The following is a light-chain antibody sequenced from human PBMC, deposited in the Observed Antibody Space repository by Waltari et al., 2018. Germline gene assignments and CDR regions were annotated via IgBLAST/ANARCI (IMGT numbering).Light chain of an antibody. V-gene: IGKV3-15*01. CDR1: HSVRNN. CDR3: QQYNKWPTWT. Sequence: EIVMTQSPVTLSASPGERATLSCRSSHSVRNNVAWFQQKPGQVPRLRIYGASTRATGIPARFSGSGSGTDFNLTISSLQSEDFAVYYCQQYNKWPTWTFGQGTKVEIK. J-gene: IGKJ1*01. CDR2: GAS.